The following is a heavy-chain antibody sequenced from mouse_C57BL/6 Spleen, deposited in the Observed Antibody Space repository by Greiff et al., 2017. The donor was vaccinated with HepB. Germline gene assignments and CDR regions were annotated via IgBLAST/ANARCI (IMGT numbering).Heavy chain of an antibody. CDR1: GYAFSSYW. Sequence: QVQLKQSGAELVKPGASVKISCKASGYAFSSYWMNWVKQRPGKGLEWIGQIYPGDGDTNYNGKFKGKATLTADKSSSTAYMQLSSLTYEDSAVYFCARRWYWYFDVWGTGTTVTVSS. J-gene: IGHJ1*03. CDR3: ARRWYWYFDV. V-gene: IGHV1-80*01. CDR2: IYPGDGDT.